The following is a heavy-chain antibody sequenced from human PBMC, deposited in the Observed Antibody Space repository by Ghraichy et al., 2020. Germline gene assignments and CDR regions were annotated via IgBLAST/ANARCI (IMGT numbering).Heavy chain of an antibody. D-gene: IGHD6-19*01. Sequence: ASVKVSCKVCGYPVSELSMHCVRQSPGKGLEWMGGFDPEDGETIYAQKFQGRVTMTEDTSTDTAYMELSSLRSEDTAVYYCATVRPVAQRRFDYWGQGTLV. V-gene: IGHV1-24*01. CDR2: FDPEDGET. J-gene: IGHJ4*02. CDR3: ATVRPVAQRRFDY. CDR1: GYPVSELS.